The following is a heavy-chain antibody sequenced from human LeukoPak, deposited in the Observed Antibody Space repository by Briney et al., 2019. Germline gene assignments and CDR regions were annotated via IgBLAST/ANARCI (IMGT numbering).Heavy chain of an antibody. J-gene: IGHJ4*02. V-gene: IGHV3-49*03. CDR2: IRSKAYGGTT. Sequence: PGGSLRLSCTASGFTFGDYAMSWFRQAPGKGLEWVDFIRSKAYGGTTEYAASVKGRFTISRDDSKSIAYLQMNSLKTEDTAVYYCTRDRGITFGGVIRYWGQGTLVTVSS. CDR3: TRDRGITFGGVIRY. CDR1: GFTFGDYA. D-gene: IGHD3-16*01.